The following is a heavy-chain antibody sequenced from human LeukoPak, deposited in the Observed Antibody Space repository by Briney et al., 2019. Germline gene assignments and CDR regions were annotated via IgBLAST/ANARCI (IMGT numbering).Heavy chain of an antibody. V-gene: IGHV3-30*03. Sequence: GGSLRLSCAASGFTFSSYSMNWVRQAPGKGLEWVAVISYDGGNKYYADSVKGRFTISRDNSKNTLYLQMNSLRAEDTAVYYCARDLSVVAANFDYWGQGTLVTVSS. D-gene: IGHD2-15*01. CDR3: ARDLSVVAANFDY. CDR2: ISYDGGNK. CDR1: GFTFSSYS. J-gene: IGHJ4*02.